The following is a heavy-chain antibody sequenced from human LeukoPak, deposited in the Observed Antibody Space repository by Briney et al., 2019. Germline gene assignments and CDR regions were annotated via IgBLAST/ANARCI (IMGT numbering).Heavy chain of an antibody. CDR3: ARDSRLLASGYYYGMDV. CDR2: ISYDGSNK. J-gene: IGHJ6*02. D-gene: IGHD3-22*01. CDR1: GFTFSSYA. Sequence: PGGSLRLSCAASGFTFSSYAMHGVRQAPGKGLEWVAVISYDGSNKYYADSVKGRFTISRDNSKNTLYLQMNSLRAEDTAVYYCARDSRLLASGYYYGMDVWGQGTTVTVSS. V-gene: IGHV3-30-3*01.